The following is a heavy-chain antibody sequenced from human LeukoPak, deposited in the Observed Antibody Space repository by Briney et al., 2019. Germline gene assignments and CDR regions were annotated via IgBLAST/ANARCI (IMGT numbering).Heavy chain of an antibody. V-gene: IGHV3-21*06. Sequence: GGSLRLSSAASGFNFGAYTINWVRQAPGKGLEWVSCIFSRSESILYADSVKGRFSISRDNAKNLLYLQMDSLRVEDTAVYYCARDFFHSSESRPFDYWGQGTLVTVSS. J-gene: IGHJ4*02. CDR2: IFSRSESI. D-gene: IGHD3-22*01. CDR1: GFNFGAYT. CDR3: ARDFFHSSESRPFDY.